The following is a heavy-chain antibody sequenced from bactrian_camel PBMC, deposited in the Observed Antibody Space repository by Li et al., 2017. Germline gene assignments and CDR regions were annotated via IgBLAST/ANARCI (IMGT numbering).Heavy chain of an antibody. CDR3: ATTSSFRLKPDCSIRSTGLYDH. CDR2: IAADAVST. D-gene: IGHD5*01. V-gene: IGHV3S54*01. CDR1: GNTGSTYS. Sequence: VQLVESGESSVQSGGTLRLSCTAPGNTGSTYSMGWFRQAPGKEREGVAGIAADAVSTLYADSVKGRFTISRDNVKNTVYLQMSNLKPEDAGVYYCATTSSFRLKPDCSIRSTGLYDHWGQGTQVTVS. J-gene: IGHJ4*01.